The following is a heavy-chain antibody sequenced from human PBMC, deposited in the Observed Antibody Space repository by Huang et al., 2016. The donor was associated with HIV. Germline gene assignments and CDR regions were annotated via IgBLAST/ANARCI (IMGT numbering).Heavy chain of an antibody. D-gene: IGHD1-7*01. CDR3: ARRYNWNYVAHGFDI. CDR2: ISGSSTYI. V-gene: IGHV3-21*06. J-gene: IGHJ3*02. CDR1: GLTFRDYS. Sequence: EVQLVESGGGLVRPGGSLTLSCAASGLTFRDYSMSWVRQAPGKGLEWVSHISGSSTYIYYVDSVKGRFAISRDNAKNLLFLQMNSLRAEDTALYYCARRYNWNYVAHGFDIWGQGTMVTVSS.